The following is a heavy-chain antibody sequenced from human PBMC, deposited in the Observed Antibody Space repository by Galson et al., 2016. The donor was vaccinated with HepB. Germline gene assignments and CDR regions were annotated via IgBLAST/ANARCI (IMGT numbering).Heavy chain of an antibody. CDR3: ARVGQSGVWGYFSD. V-gene: IGHV4/OR15-8*01. Sequence: ETLSLTCVVSGESVSTNRWWSWLRQTPGTGLEWIGEILRPGRANYNPSLKSRVTMSVDSSKNQLSLQIYSVTAADTALYFCARVGQSGVWGYFSDWGQGAQVTVSS. CDR2: ILRPGRA. D-gene: IGHD3-16*01. J-gene: IGHJ4*02. CDR1: GESVSTNRW.